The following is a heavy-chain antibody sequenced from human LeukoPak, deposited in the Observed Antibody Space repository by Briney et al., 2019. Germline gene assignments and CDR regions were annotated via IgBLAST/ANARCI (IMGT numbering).Heavy chain of an antibody. J-gene: IGHJ4*02. D-gene: IGHD3-22*01. V-gene: IGHV4-59*01. Sequence: SETLSLTCTVSGGSISSYYWSWIRQSPGKGLEWIGYIYYSGSTNCNPSLKSRVTISVDTSKNQFSLKLSSVTAADTAVYYCARNLYDSSGSMGIYTFDYWGQGTLVIVSS. CDR3: ARNLYDSSGSMGIYTFDY. CDR2: IYYSGST. CDR1: GGSISSYY.